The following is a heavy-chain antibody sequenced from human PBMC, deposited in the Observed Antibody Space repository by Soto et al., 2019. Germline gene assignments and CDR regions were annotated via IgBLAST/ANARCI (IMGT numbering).Heavy chain of an antibody. Sequence: SQPLSLTCVISWVSLSSNIAGCNCIRQSPSRGLEWLGRTYYKSKWNNDYAPSVKSRITINPDTSKNQFSLHLYSVTPEDTAVYYCTGITWFRGMDVWGQGTPVTVSS. CDR3: TGITWFRGMDV. J-gene: IGHJ6*02. V-gene: IGHV6-1*01. CDR2: TYYKSKWNN. CDR1: WVSLSSNIAG. D-gene: IGHD3-10*01.